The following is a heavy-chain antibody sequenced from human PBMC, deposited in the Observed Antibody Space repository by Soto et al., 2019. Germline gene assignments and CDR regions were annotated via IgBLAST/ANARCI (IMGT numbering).Heavy chain of an antibody. D-gene: IGHD2-15*01. CDR1: GYTFTSYD. J-gene: IGHJ3*02. CDR2: MNPNSGNT. Sequence: ASVKVSCKASGYTFTSYDINWVRQATGQGLEWMGWMNPNSGNTGYAQKFQGRVTMTRNTSISTAYMELSSLRSEDTAVYYCASRAYCSGGSCYFDVVSESYAFDIWGQGTLVTVSS. V-gene: IGHV1-8*01. CDR3: ASRAYCSGGSCYFDVVSESYAFDI.